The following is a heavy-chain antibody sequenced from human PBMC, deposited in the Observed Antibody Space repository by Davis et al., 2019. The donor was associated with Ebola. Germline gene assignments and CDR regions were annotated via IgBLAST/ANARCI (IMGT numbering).Heavy chain of an antibody. CDR3: ARHHSSTWSNWFDL. CDR1: GGSTRRHH. CDR2: FYSSGST. D-gene: IGHD6-13*01. Sequence: SETLSPTCTVPGGSTRRHHWSWIRKPPGKGLEWIGYFYSSGSTNYNPSLKSRVTISVDTSKNQFSLKLSSVTAADTAVYYCARHHSSTWSNWFDLWGQGTLVTVSS. J-gene: IGHJ5*02. V-gene: IGHV4-59*08.